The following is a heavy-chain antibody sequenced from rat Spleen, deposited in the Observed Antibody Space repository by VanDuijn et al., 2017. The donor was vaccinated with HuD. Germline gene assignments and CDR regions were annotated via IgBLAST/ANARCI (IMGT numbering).Heavy chain of an antibody. CDR2: ISYEGSTT. V-gene: IGHV5-22*01. CDR3: TRRGYLSNWYFDF. CDR1: GFTFSDYY. Sequence: EVQLVESDGGLVRPGRSLKLSCVASGFTFSDYYMAWVRQAPKKGLEWVASISYEGSTTYYRDSVKGRFTISRDNAKSTLFLQMDSLRPEDTATYYCTRRGYLSNWYFDFWGPGTMVTVSS. J-gene: IGHJ1*01. D-gene: IGHD1-11*01.